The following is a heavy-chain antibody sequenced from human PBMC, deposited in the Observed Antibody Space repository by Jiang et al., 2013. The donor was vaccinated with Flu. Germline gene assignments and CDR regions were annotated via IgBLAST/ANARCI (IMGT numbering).Heavy chain of an antibody. Sequence: QLLESGEGLVQPGGSLRLSCAASGFTFSRSAMSWVRQAPGKGLEWVSGISGSGNRTYYADSVKGRYTISRDNPRNTLYLQVNSVKVDDTGLFYCAKGLYADGLDVWGQGTTVTVSS. V-gene: IGHV3-23*01. CDR3: AKGLYADGLDV. J-gene: IGHJ6*02. CDR2: ISGSGNRT. D-gene: IGHD2-8*01. CDR1: GFTFSRSA.